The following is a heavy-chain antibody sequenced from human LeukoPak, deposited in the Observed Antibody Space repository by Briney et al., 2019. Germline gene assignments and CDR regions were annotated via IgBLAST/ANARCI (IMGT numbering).Heavy chain of an antibody. Sequence: GGSLRLSCAASGFTVSYNYMSWVRQAPGKGLEWVSSISSSSSYIYYADSVKGRFTISRDNAKNSLYLQMNSLRAEDTAVYYCARNSLGSGYDYVVGDFDYWGQGTLVTVSS. CDR3: ARNSLGSGYDYVVGDFDY. D-gene: IGHD5-12*01. CDR2: ISSSSSYI. CDR1: GFTVSYNY. V-gene: IGHV3-21*01. J-gene: IGHJ4*02.